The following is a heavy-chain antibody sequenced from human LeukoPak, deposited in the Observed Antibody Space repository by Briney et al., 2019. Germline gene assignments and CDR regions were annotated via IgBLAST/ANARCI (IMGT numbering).Heavy chain of an antibody. CDR2: MNPNSGNT. D-gene: IGHD6-13*01. CDR3: ARVLRGYGAFDI. J-gene: IGHJ3*02. V-gene: IGHV1-8*02. Sequence: ASVKASCKASGYTFTGYYMHWVRQAPGQGLEWMGWMNPNSGNTGYAQKFQGRVTMTRNTSISTAYMELSSLRSEDTAVYYCARVLRGYGAFDIWGQGTMVTVSS. CDR1: GYTFTGYY.